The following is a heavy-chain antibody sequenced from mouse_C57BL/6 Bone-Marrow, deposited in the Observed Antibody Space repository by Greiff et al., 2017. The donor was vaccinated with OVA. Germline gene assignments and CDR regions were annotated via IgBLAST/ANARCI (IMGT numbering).Heavy chain of an antibody. V-gene: IGHV14-4*01. CDR1: GFNIKDDY. CDR3: TTRRWFAY. J-gene: IGHJ3*01. Sequence: EVQLQQSGAELVRPGDSVKLSCTASGFNIKDDYMHWVKQRPEQGLEWIGWIDPENGDTEYASKFQGKAIITADTSSNTAYLQLRSLTSEDTAVYYCTTRRWFAYWGQGTLVTVSA. CDR2: IDPENGDT.